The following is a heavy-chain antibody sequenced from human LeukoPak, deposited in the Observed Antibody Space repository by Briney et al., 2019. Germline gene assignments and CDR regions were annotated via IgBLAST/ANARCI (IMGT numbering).Heavy chain of an antibody. Sequence: ASVKVSCKASGYTFTGDYMHWVRQAPGQGLEWMGWINPNSGGTNYAQKFQGRVTMTRDTSTSTAYMELSRLRSDDTAVYYCAREGIQVWLLGAYWGQGTLVTVSS. D-gene: IGHD5-18*01. J-gene: IGHJ4*02. V-gene: IGHV1-2*02. CDR2: INPNSGGT. CDR3: AREGIQVWLLGAY. CDR1: GYTFTGDY.